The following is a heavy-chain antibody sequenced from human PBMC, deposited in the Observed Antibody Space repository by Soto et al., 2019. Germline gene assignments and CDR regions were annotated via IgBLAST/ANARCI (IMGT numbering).Heavy chain of an antibody. J-gene: IGHJ6*03. CDR2: INSDGSST. D-gene: IGHD3-9*01. CDR3: ARADYDILTGYYYYYMDV. Sequence: GGSLSLSCAASGFTFSSYWMHWVRQAPGKGLVWVSRINSDGSSTSYADSVKGRFTISRDNAKNTLYLQMNSLRAEDTAVYYCARADYDILTGYYYYYMDVWGKGTTVTVSS. CDR1: GFTFSSYW. V-gene: IGHV3-74*01.